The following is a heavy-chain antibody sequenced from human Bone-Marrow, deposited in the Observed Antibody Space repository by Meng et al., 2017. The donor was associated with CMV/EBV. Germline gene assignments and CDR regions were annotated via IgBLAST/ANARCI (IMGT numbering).Heavy chain of an antibody. V-gene: IGHV3-23*01. CDR2: ISGSGGST. CDR3: ARDYYYYYGMDV. CDR1: GFTFSSYA. J-gene: IGHJ6*02. Sequence: GESLKISCAASGFTFSSYAMSWVRQAPGKGLEWVSAISGSGGSTYYADSVKGRFTISRDNAKNSLYLQMNSLRAEDTAVYYCARDYYYYYGMDVWGQGTTVTVSS.